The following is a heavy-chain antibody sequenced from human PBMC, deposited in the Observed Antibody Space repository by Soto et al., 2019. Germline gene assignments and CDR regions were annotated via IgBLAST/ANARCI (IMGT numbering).Heavy chain of an antibody. J-gene: IGHJ4*02. D-gene: IGHD3-22*01. CDR2: IYYSGST. CDR1: GGSISSYY. CDR3: TRNQVKPDY. V-gene: IGHV4-59*08. Sequence: SETLSLTCTVSGGSISSYYWSWIRQPPGKGLEWIGYIYYSGSTNYNPSLKSRVTISVDTSKNQFSLKLSSVTAADTAIYYCTRNQVKPDYWGQGTLVTVSS.